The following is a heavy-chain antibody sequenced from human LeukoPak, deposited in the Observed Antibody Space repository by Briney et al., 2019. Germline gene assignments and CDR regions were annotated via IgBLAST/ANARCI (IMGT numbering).Heavy chain of an antibody. CDR3: ASYYFRQWPWRDGWFDP. CDR1: GGSISSYY. V-gene: IGHV4-59*08. CDR2: IYYSGST. D-gene: IGHD2/OR15-2a*01. J-gene: IGHJ5*02. Sequence: SETLSLTCTVSGGSISSYYWSWIRQPPGKGLEWIGYIYYSGSTNYNPSLKSRVTISVDTSKNQFSLKLSSVTAADTAVYYCASYYFRQWPWRDGWFDPWGQGTLVTVSS.